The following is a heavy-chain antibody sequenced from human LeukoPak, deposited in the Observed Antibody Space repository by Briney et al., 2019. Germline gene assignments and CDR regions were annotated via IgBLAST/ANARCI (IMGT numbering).Heavy chain of an antibody. D-gene: IGHD6-13*01. CDR1: GFTFNNAW. CDR3: AKMYSSSWYYRPYFDY. Sequence: GGSLRLSCAASGFTFNNAWMNWVRQAPGKGLEWVSAISGSGGSTYYADSVKGRFTISRDNSKNTLYLQMNSLRAEDTAVYYCAKMYSSSWYYRPYFDYWGQGTLVTVSS. J-gene: IGHJ4*02. V-gene: IGHV3-23*01. CDR2: ISGSGGST.